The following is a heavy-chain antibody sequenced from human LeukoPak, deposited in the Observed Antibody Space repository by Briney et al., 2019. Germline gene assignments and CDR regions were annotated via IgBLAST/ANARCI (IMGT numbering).Heavy chain of an antibody. J-gene: IGHJ3*01. CDR3: ARGGGDHAFDV. Sequence: GGSLRLSCAASGFTFSPYWMHGGRQCPGKGLCWCARIDMDGISTIYAHSVKVRLTISRDTAQHTLCLQMDSLRAEDTAVYYCARGGGDHAFDVWGQGTMVTVSS. CDR2: IDMDGIST. CDR1: GFTFSPYW. D-gene: IGHD2-21*02. V-gene: IGHV3-74*01.